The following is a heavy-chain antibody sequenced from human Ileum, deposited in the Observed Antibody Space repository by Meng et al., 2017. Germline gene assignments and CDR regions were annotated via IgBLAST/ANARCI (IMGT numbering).Heavy chain of an antibody. V-gene: IGHV4-30-4*01. CDR3: ARERRHYYGSGSFDY. CDR1: GGSFSSDKYD. D-gene: IGHD3-10*01. Sequence: QVQLQESGPGLGKPSQTLSLTCSGSGGSFSSDKYDWTGIRQTPGKGLEWIGLTYYNGSPFYNPSLRSRVTISVDTSKDQFSLKLTSVTAADTAVYYCARERRHYYGSGSFDYWGQGILVTVSS. J-gene: IGHJ4*02. CDR2: TYYNGSP.